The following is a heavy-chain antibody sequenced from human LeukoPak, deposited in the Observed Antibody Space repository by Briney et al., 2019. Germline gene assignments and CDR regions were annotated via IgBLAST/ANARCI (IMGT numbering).Heavy chain of an antibody. CDR3: ARENSPGWLQLGYFDY. V-gene: IGHV3-48*01. Sequence: GGSLRLSCAASGFTFSSYSMNWVRQAPGKGLEWVSYISSSSSTIYYADSVKGQFTISRDNAKNSLYPQMNSLRAEDTAVYYCARENSPGWLQLGYFDYWGQGTLVTVSS. D-gene: IGHD5-24*01. J-gene: IGHJ4*02. CDR1: GFTFSSYS. CDR2: ISSSSSTI.